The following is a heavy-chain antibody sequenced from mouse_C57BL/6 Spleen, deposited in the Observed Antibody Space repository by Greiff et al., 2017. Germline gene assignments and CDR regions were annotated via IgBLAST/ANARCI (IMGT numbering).Heavy chain of an antibody. Sequence: QVQLQQSGPGLVPPSQSLSIPCTVPGFSLTSYGVHWVRQSPGKGLEWLGVLWSGGSTDYNAAFISRLSISKDNSKSQVFFKMNSLQADDTAIYYCARKGRDYDSFAYWGQGTLVTVSA. D-gene: IGHD2-4*01. CDR1: GFSLTSYG. J-gene: IGHJ3*01. V-gene: IGHV2-2*01. CDR3: ARKGRDYDSFAY. CDR2: LWSGGST.